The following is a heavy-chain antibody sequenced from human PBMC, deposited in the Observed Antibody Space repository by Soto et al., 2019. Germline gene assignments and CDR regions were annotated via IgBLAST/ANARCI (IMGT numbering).Heavy chain of an antibody. D-gene: IGHD6-13*01. V-gene: IGHV3-23*01. CDR1: GFTFNNYA. Sequence: PGGSLRLSCVASGFTFNNYAINWVRQSPGKGLEWVSVISGSAGSTYYADSVKGRFTITRDNSKNTLYLQMSSLRAEDTAVYYCAKAGGAAGTVDYFDYWGQGTLVTVSS. CDR2: ISGSAGST. CDR3: AKAGGAAGTVDYFDY. J-gene: IGHJ4*02.